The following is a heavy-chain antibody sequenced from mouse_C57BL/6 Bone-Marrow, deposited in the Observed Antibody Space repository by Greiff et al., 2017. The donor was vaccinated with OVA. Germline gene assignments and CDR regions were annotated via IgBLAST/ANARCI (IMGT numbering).Heavy chain of an antibody. V-gene: IGHV14-4*01. D-gene: IGHD2-3*01. Sequence: VQLQQSGAELVRPGASVKLSCTASGFNIKDDYMHWVKQRPEQGLEWIGWIDPENGDPEYASKFQGKATITADTSSNTAYLQLSSLTSEDTAVYYCTTSPYDGYYVWFAYWGQGTLVTVSA. CDR1: GFNIKDDY. J-gene: IGHJ3*01. CDR3: TTSPYDGYYVWFAY. CDR2: IDPENGDP.